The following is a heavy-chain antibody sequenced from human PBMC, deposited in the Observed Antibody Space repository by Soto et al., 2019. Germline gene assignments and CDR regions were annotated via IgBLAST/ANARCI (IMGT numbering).Heavy chain of an antibody. Sequence: GGSLRLSCAASGFTFSSYAMHWVRQAPGKGLEWVAVISYDGSNKYYADSVKGRFTISRDNSKNTLYLQMNSLRAEDTAVYYCARALTPDRLYWGQGTLVTVSS. CDR2: ISYDGSNK. CDR3: ARALTPDRLY. CDR1: GFTFSSYA. V-gene: IGHV3-30-3*01. J-gene: IGHJ4*02.